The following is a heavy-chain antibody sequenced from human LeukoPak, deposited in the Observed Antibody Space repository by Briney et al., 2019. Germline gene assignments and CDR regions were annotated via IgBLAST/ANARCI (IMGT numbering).Heavy chain of an antibody. CDR1: GLTFNKAS. CDR3: STPTAT. Sequence: GGSLRLSCAASGLTFNKASMTWVRQAPGKGLEWVGRIKSKSDGGTIDYTAPVKGRFVISRDDSTNTLYLQMNSLKSEDTAVYYCSTPTATWGQGTLVIVSS. CDR2: IKSKSDGGTI. D-gene: IGHD2-15*01. V-gene: IGHV3-15*01. J-gene: IGHJ4*02.